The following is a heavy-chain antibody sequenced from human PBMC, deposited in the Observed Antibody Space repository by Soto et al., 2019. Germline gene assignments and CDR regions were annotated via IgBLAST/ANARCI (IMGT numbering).Heavy chain of an antibody. J-gene: IGHJ4*02. D-gene: IGHD2-8*01. CDR3: ARDGVGVSTFWGFLDY. CDR1: ESIFRGCG. CDR2: IRFDGRNI. V-gene: IGHV3-33*01. Sequence: QVQMVESGGGVVQPGGSLRLSCAVSESIFRGCGMHWVRQAPGKGLEWVAIIRFDGRNIHYADYVMGRFTISRDNSKNMLYLEMNNLRVEDTAVYYCARDGVGVSTFWGFLDYWGQGTLVTVSA.